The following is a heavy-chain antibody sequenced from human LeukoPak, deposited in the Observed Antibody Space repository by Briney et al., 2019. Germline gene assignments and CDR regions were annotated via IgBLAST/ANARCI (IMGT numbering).Heavy chain of an antibody. CDR1: GGSISSGSYY. J-gene: IGHJ2*01. CDR2: IYNRGST. Sequence: PSQTLSLTCTVSGGSISSGSYYWSWIRQPAGKGLEWIGRIYNRGSTNHNPSLKSRVTISVDTSKNQFSLKLSSVTAADTAVYYCARDLIWGSAWYFDLWGRGTLVTVSS. CDR3: ARDLIWGSAWYFDL. D-gene: IGHD7-27*01. V-gene: IGHV4-61*02.